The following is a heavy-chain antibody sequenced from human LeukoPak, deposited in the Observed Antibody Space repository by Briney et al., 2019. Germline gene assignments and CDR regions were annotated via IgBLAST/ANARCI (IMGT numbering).Heavy chain of an antibody. J-gene: IGHJ4*02. CDR1: GGSISSGGYY. V-gene: IGHV4-31*03. CDR3: ARAGIAARLIGWIDY. CDR2: IYYSGST. Sequence: SQTLSLTCTVSGGSISSGGYYWSWIRQHPGKGLEWIGYIYYSGSTYYNPPLKSRVTISVDTSKNQFSLKLSSVTAADTAVYYCARAGIAARLIGWIDYWGQGTLVTVSS. D-gene: IGHD6-6*01.